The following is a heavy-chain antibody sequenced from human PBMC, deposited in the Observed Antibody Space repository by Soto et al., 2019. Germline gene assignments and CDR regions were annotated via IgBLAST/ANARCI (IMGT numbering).Heavy chain of an antibody. CDR3: ARVLGFGRRNYPSYYYYGMDV. CDR2: TYYRSKWYN. J-gene: IGHJ6*02. V-gene: IGHV6-1*01. D-gene: IGHD1-7*01. CDR1: GDSVSSNSAA. Sequence: PSQTLSLTCAISGDSVSSNSAAWNWIRQSPSRGLEWLGRTYYRSKWYNDYAVSVKSRITINPDTSKNQFSLQLNSVTPEDTAVYYCARVLGFGRRNYPSYYYYGMDVWAQGTTVTVSS.